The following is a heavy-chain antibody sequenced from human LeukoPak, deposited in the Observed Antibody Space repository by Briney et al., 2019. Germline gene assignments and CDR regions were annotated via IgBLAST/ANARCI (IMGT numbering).Heavy chain of an antibody. CDR2: ISAYNGNT. CDR3: AFYCSSTSCYDADFDY. Sequence: ASVKVSCKASGYTFTSYGISWVRQAPGQGLGWMGWISAYNGNTNYAQKLQGRVTMTTDTSTSTAYMELRSLRSDDTAVYYCAFYCSSTSCYDADFDYWGQGTLVTVSS. V-gene: IGHV1-18*04. CDR1: GYTFTSYG. D-gene: IGHD2-2*01. J-gene: IGHJ4*02.